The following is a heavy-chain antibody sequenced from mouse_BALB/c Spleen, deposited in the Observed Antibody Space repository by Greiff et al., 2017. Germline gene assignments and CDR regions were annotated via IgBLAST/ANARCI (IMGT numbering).Heavy chain of an antibody. V-gene: IGHV1-20*02. Sequence: EVKLQESGPELVKPGASVKISCKASGYSFTGYFMNWVMQSHGKSLEWIGRINPYNGDTFYNQKFKGKATLTVDKSSSTAHMELRSLASEDSAVYYCARSYYGSSVYAMDYWGQGTSVTVSS. D-gene: IGHD1-1*01. J-gene: IGHJ4*01. CDR3: ARSYYGSSVYAMDY. CDR1: GYSFTGYF. CDR2: INPYNGDT.